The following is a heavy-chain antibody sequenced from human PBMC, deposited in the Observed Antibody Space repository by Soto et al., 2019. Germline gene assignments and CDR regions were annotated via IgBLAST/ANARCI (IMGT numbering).Heavy chain of an antibody. CDR1: GFTFSSYA. D-gene: IGHD3-22*01. CDR3: ASFVYYYDGSGRDAFDI. CDR2: ISGSGGST. Sequence: EVQLLESGGGLVQPGVSLRLSCAASGFTFSSYAMSWVRQAPGKGLEWVSAISGSGGSTYYADSVKGRFTISRDNSKNTLYLQMNSLRAEDTAVYYCASFVYYYDGSGRDAFDIWGQGTMVTVSS. V-gene: IGHV3-23*01. J-gene: IGHJ3*02.